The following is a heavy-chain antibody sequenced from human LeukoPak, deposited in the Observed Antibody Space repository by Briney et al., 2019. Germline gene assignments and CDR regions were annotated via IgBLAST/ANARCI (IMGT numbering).Heavy chain of an antibody. V-gene: IGHV3-30*18. J-gene: IGHJ4*02. Sequence: PGGSLRLSCAASGFTFSSYGMHWVRQAPGKGLEWVAVISYDGSNKYYADSVKGRFTISRDNSKNTLYLQMNSLRAEDTAVYYCAKDDSGFGEHFDYWGQGTLVTVSS. CDR1: GFTFSSYG. CDR3: AKDDSGFGEHFDY. CDR2: ISYDGSNK. D-gene: IGHD3-10*01.